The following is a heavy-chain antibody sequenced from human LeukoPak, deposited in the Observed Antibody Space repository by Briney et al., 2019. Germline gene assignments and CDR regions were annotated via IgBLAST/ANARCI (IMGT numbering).Heavy chain of an antibody. J-gene: IGHJ4*02. CDR3: ARGMGGYGGYDY. D-gene: IGHD5-12*01. CDR1: DTNFNKLY. V-gene: IGHV3-66*01. CDR2: IYSGGSS. Sequence: PGGSLRLSCEVSDTNFNKLYMSWVRQAPGKGLEWVSVIYSGGSSYYADSVKGRFTISRDNSKNTVYLQMNSLRVEDTAVYYCARGMGGYGGYDYWGQGTLVTVSS.